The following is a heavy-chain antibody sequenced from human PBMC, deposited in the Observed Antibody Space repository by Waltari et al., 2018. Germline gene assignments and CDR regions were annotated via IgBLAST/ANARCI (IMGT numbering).Heavy chain of an antibody. CDR2: INPNSGGT. V-gene: IGHV1-2*06. Sequence: QVQLVQRGAEVKKPGASVKVSCKASGYTFTAYYIHWVRQAPGQGLEWMGRINPNSGGTNYAQKFQGRVTMTRDTSINTAYMELSRLRPDDTAVYYCAKGQEHYYDNSGSFVSWGQGTLVTVSS. J-gene: IGHJ5*01. CDR1: GYTFTAYY. CDR3: AKGQEHYYDNSGSFVS. D-gene: IGHD3-22*01.